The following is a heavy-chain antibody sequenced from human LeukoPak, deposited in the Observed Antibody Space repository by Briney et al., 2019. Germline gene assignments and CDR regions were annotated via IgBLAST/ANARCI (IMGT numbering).Heavy chain of an antibody. CDR2: ISGSGGST. D-gene: IGHD6-13*01. V-gene: IGHV3-23*01. J-gene: IGHJ6*02. CDR3: AKDIAAAGFYGMDV. Sequence: GGSLRLSCAASGFTFSSYAMSWVRQAPGKGLEWVSAISGSGGSTYYADSVKGRFTISRDNSKNTLYLQMNSLRAEDTAVYYCAKDIAAAGFYGMDVWGQGTTVTVSS. CDR1: GFTFSSYA.